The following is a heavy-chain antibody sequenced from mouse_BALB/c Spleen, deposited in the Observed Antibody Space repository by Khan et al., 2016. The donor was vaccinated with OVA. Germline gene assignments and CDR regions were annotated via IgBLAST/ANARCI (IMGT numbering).Heavy chain of an antibody. J-gene: IGHJ3*01. V-gene: IGHV1S136*01. Sequence: EVQLQQSGPELVKPGASVTMSCTASGYTFTSYDMYWVKQKPGQGLEWIGYINTYNDYTKFNEKFKGKATLTSDKSSSTAYMELSSLTSEDSAVYYCARGVLGRQTWFDYWGQGTHVTVSA. CDR3: ARGVLGRQTWFDY. D-gene: IGHD3-1*01. CDR1: GYTFTSYD. CDR2: INTYNDYT.